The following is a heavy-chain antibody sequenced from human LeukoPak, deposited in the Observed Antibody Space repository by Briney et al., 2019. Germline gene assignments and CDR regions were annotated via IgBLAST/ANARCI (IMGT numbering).Heavy chain of an antibody. J-gene: IGHJ4*02. CDR1: GFTFTNYA. CDR2: ISGSGDNT. V-gene: IGHV3-23*01. CDR3: AKDRSAVPAASNY. D-gene: IGHD2-2*01. Sequence: PGGSLRLSCAASGFTFTNYAMTWVRQAPGKGLEWVPGISGSGDNTYYADSVKGRFTIARDNFKNMVFLQMHSLRAQYTAVYYCAKDRSAVPAASNYWGQGTLVTVSS.